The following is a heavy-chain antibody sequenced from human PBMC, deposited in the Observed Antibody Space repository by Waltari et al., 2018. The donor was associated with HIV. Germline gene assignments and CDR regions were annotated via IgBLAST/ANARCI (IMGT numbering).Heavy chain of an antibody. V-gene: IGHV4-4*07. J-gene: IGHJ3*01. CDR1: GGSISTYP. CDR2: VSATESK. D-gene: IGHD3-10*01. CDR3: ARAILWNFGEGFDAFNV. Sequence: LQDSGPGLLAPTETPSPICTVPGGSISTYPCNRIRQTPGQGLQWIGLVSATESKNYNPSPRNRLNMSLDTANNLFSLNLTSVTAADTALYYCARAILWNFGEGFDAFNVWGQGTRVIVSS.